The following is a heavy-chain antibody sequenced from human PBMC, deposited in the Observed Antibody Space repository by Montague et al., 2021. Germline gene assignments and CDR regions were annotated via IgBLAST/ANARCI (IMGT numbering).Heavy chain of an antibody. CDR2: IYYNGST. D-gene: IGHD2-15*01. CDR3: ARSLYCKGGSCYSGFDP. J-gene: IGHJ5*02. Sequence: SETLSLTCTVSGGSTSSTSYYWGWIRQSPGKELEFIGVIYYNGSTYHNPSLKSRVTVSIDTSKNQFSLKLISVTAADTAVYFCARSLYCKGGSCYSGFDPWGQGTLVTVSS. V-gene: IGHV4-39*01. CDR1: GGSTSSTSYY.